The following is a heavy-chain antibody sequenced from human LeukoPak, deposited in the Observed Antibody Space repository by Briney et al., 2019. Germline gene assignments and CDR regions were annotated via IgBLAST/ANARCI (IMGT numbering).Heavy chain of an antibody. CDR2: ISYDGSNK. CDR3: ARDPRGYSGSPRLDY. Sequence: ARSLRLSCAASGFTFSRYAMHWVRQAPGKGLEWGAVISYDGSNKYYADSVKGRFTISRDNSKNTLYLQMNSLRAEDTAVYYCARDPRGYSGSPRLDYWGQGTLVTVSS. J-gene: IGHJ4*02. CDR1: GFTFSRYA. V-gene: IGHV3-30*01. D-gene: IGHD1-26*01.